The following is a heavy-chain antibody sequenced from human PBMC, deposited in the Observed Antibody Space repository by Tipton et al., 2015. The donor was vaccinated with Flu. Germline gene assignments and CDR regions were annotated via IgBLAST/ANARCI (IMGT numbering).Heavy chain of an antibody. Sequence: TLSLTCTVSDGSITSRRYHWSWIRQRPGMGLEWIGYIYYSGTTYNPSLKSRVTVSLDTAKRHLSLRLGSVTAADTAVYYCARGDVVEGPVTMGRDPYNYNGMDVWGQGTTVTVSS. CDR3: ARGDVVEGPVTMGRDPYNYNGMDV. V-gene: IGHV4-31*03. CDR1: DGSITSRRYH. J-gene: IGHJ6*02. D-gene: IGHD2-21*02. CDR2: IYYSGTT.